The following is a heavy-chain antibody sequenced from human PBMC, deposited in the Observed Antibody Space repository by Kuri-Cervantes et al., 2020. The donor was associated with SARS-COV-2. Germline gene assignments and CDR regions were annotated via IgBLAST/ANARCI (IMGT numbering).Heavy chain of an antibody. CDR1: GFTVSSNY. V-gene: IGHV3-53*01. J-gene: IGHJ4*02. CDR3: ASGILYRWEGYFDY. D-gene: IGHD2-15*01. Sequence: GGSLRLSCAASGFTVSSNYMSWVRQAPGKGLEWVSVIYSGGSTYYADSVKGRFTISRDNSKNTLYLQMNSLRAEDTAVYYCASGILYRWEGYFDYWDQGTLVTVSS. CDR2: IYSGGST.